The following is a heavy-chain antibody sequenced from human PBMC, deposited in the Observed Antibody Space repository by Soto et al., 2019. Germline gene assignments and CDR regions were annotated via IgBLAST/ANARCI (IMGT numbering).Heavy chain of an antibody. D-gene: IGHD2-2*01. V-gene: IGHV3-23*01. CDR3: ASDIVVVPAKFPYYGMDV. J-gene: IGHJ6*02. Sequence: GGSLRLSCAASGFTFSSYAMSWVRQAPGKGLEWVSAISGSGGSTYYADSVKGRFTISRDNSKNTLYLQMNSLRAEDTAVYYCASDIVVVPAKFPYYGMDVWGQGTTVTVSS. CDR2: ISGSGGST. CDR1: GFTFSSYA.